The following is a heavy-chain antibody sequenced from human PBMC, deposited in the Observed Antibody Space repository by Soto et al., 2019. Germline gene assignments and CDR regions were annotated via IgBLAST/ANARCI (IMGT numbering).Heavy chain of an antibody. J-gene: IGHJ1*01. D-gene: IGHD2-2*01. CDR3: ARGPAVPYFQH. CDR2: IWHDGSNK. CDR1: GFTFSSYG. Sequence: QVQLVESGGGVVQPGRSLRLSCAASGFTFSSYGMHWVRQAPGKGLEWVAVIWHDGSNKYYADSVKGRFTISRDNSKNTLYLQMNSLRAEDTAVYYCARGPAVPYFQHWGQGTLVTVSS. V-gene: IGHV3-33*01.